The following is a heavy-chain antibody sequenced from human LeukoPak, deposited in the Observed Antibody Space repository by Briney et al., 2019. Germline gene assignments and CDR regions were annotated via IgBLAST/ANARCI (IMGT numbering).Heavy chain of an antibody. CDR2: IYYSGST. V-gene: IGHV4-39*07. Sequence: PSETLSLTRTVSGGSISGSSYYWGWIRQPPGKGLEWIGSIYYSGSTYYNPSLKSRVTISVDTSKNQFSLKLSSVTAADTAVYYCARGVTIFGVVYFDYWGQGTLVTVSS. D-gene: IGHD3-3*01. CDR1: GGSISGSSYY. CDR3: ARGVTIFGVVYFDY. J-gene: IGHJ4*02.